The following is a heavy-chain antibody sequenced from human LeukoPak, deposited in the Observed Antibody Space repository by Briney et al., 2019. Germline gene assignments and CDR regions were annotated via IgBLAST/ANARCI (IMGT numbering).Heavy chain of an antibody. CDR3: AKDWELERFVY. V-gene: IGHV3-23*01. Sequence: GGSLRLSCAASGFTFSSYAMSWVRQAPGKGLEWVSAISGSGGSTYYADSVKGRFTISRDNSKNTLYLQMNSLRAKDTAVYYCAKDWELERFVYWGQGTLVTVSS. J-gene: IGHJ4*02. D-gene: IGHD1-1*01. CDR2: ISGSGGST. CDR1: GFTFSSYA.